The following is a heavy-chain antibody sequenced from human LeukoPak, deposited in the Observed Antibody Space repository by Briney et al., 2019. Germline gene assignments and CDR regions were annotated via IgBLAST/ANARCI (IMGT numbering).Heavy chain of an antibody. V-gene: IGHV3-30*18. D-gene: IGHD2-21*02. CDR1: GFTLSSYG. J-gene: IGHJ4*02. Sequence: PGRSLTLSCAASGFTLSSYGMHSVRQAPGKGLEWVAVISYDGSNKYYADSVKGRFTISRDNSKNTLYLQMNSLRAEDTAVYYCAKVQYCGGDCYPYFDCWGQGTLVTVSS. CDR3: AKVQYCGGDCYPYFDC. CDR2: ISYDGSNK.